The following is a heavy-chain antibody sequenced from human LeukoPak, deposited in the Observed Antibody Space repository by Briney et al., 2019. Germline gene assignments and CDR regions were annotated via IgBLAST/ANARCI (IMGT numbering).Heavy chain of an antibody. Sequence: ASVKVSCKASGGTFSNYAISWVRQAPGQGLEWMGWINPNSGGTNYAQKFQGRVTMTRDTSISTAYMELSRLRSDDTAVYYCARTDRAAASPFDIWGQGTMVTVSS. V-gene: IGHV1-2*02. CDR2: INPNSGGT. CDR3: ARTDRAAASPFDI. CDR1: GGTFSNYA. D-gene: IGHD2-2*01. J-gene: IGHJ3*02.